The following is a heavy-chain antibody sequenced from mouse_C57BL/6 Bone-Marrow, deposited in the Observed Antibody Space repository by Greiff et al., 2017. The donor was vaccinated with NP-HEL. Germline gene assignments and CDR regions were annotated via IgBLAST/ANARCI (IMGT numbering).Heavy chain of an antibody. CDR1: GFSLTSYG. CDR3: ARHRIYYYGSSYAMDY. Sequence: QVQLQQSGPGLVAPSQSLSITCTVSGFSLTSYGVHWVRQPPGKGLEWLVVIWSDGSTTYNSARKSRLSISKDNSKSQVFLKMNSLQTDDTAMYYCARHRIYYYGSSYAMDYWGQGTSVTVSS. D-gene: IGHD1-1*01. CDR2: IWSDGST. J-gene: IGHJ4*01. V-gene: IGHV2-6-1*01.